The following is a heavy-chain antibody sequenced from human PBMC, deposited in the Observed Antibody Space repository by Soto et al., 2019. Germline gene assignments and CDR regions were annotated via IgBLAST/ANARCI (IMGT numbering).Heavy chain of an antibody. CDR1: GYIFNSYG. D-gene: IGHD6-6*01. J-gene: IGHJ4*02. Sequence: GASVKVSCKASGYIFNSYGITWVRQAPGQGLEWMGWISVYNANTNYAQRFQDRVTMTTDTSTSTAYMELKSLRSDDTAVYYCARESSSSRTDYWGQGTLVTVS. V-gene: IGHV1-18*01. CDR3: ARESSSSRTDY. CDR2: ISVYNANT.